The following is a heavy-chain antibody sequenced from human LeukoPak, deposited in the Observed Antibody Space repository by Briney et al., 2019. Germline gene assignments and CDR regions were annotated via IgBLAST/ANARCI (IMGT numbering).Heavy chain of an antibody. CDR1: GGSISSYY. V-gene: IGHV4-4*07. CDR3: ARYEQLVTDWYFDL. D-gene: IGHD6-6*01. Sequence: SETLSLTCTVSGGSISSYYWSWIRQPAGKGLEWIGRIYTSGSTNYNPSLKSRVTMSVDTSKNQFSLKLSSVTAADTAVYYCARYEQLVTDWYFDLWGRGTLVAVSS. CDR2: IYTSGST. J-gene: IGHJ2*01.